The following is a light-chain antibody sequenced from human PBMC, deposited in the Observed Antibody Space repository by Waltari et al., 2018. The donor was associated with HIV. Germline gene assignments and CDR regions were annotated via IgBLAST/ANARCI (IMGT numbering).Light chain of an antibody. V-gene: IGKV4-1*01. CDR3: QQYYSTPFT. CDR1: QSVLYTSNNKNY. J-gene: IGKJ3*01. Sequence: DFVLTQLPEYSGMFMVERATIKCRASQSVLYTSNNKNYLAWYQQKPGQPPKVILYWASTRKAGVPDRFSGSGSGTNFTLTINSLQADDVADYFCQQYYSTPFTFGPGTKVDI. CDR2: WAS.